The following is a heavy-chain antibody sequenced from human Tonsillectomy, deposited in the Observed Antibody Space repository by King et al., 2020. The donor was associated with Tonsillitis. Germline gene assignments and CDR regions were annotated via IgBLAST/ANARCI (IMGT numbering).Heavy chain of an antibody. V-gene: IGHV3-48*01. CDR3: ARQLVVAATEWFDP. J-gene: IGHJ5*02. Sequence: VQLVESGGGLVQPGGSLRLSCAASGFTFSSYSMNWVRQAPGKGLEWVSYISSSSSTIYYADSVKGRFTIYRDNAKNSLYLQMNSLRAEDTAVYYCARQLVVAATEWFDPWGQGTLVTVSS. CDR1: GFTFSSYS. D-gene: IGHD2-15*01. CDR2: ISSSSSTI.